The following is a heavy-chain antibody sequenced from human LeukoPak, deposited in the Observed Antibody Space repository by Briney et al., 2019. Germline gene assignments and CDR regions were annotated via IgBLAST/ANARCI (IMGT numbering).Heavy chain of an antibody. J-gene: IGHJ5*02. CDR2: IYHSGST. CDR1: RYSITSAYY. Sequence: PSETLSLTCAVYRYSITSAYYWGWSRQPPGKGLEWIGSIYHSGSTYYNLSLERRVSISVDTSKNQFFLKLSSVTAADTAVYYCASRSVPTNWFDPWGQGNLVTVSS. D-gene: IGHD5-12*01. V-gene: IGHV4-38-2*01. CDR3: ASRSVPTNWFDP.